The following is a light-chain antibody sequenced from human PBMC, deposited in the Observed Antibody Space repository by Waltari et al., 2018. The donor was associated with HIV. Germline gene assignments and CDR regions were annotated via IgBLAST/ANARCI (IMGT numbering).Light chain of an antibody. V-gene: IGKV2-28*01. CDR1: ESLRHENGFKY. J-gene: IGKJ1*01. Sequence: VVMIQSPRYLPVSFGEPASISCASKESLRHENGFKYFDWYLQMPGRTQQLLIQLASSRAFGVPTRFGGSASDTNFTLTISRVETGDVGLYYCMQSLRIPWTFGQGTRV. CDR3: MQSLRIPWT. CDR2: LAS.